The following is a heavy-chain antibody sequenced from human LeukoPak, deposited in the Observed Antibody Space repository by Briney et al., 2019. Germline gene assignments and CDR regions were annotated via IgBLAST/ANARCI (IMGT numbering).Heavy chain of an antibody. CDR3: AREGGYGYGCRY. D-gene: IGHD5-18*01. CDR1: GYSISSGYY. V-gene: IGHV4-38-2*02. CDR2: IYHSGST. Sequence: SETLSLTCTVSGYSISSGYYWGWIRQPPGKGLEWIGSIYHSGSTYYNPSLKSRVTISVDTSKNQYSLKLSSVTAADTAVYYCAREGGYGYGCRYWGQGTLVTVSS. J-gene: IGHJ4*02.